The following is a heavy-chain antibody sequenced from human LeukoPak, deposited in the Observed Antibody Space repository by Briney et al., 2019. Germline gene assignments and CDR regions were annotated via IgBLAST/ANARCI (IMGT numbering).Heavy chain of an antibody. CDR3: AELGITMIGGV. CDR1: GFTVSGNY. V-gene: IGHV3-11*04. J-gene: IGHJ6*04. Sequence: GGSLRLSCAASGFTVSGNYMNWVRQAPGKGLEWVSYISSSGSTIYYADSVKGRFTISRDSAKNSLYLQMNSLRAEDTAVYYCAELGITMIGGVWGKGTTVTISS. CDR2: ISSSGSTI. D-gene: IGHD3-10*02.